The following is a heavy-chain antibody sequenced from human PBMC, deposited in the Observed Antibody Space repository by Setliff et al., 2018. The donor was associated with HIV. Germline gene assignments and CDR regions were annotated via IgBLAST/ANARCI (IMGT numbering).Heavy chain of an antibody. Sequence: QPGGSLRLSCAASGFTFDDYTMHWVRQAPGKGLEWVSLISWDGGSIYYADSVKGRFTISRDNAKNSLYLQMNSLRAEDTAVYYCARDSPQVRIAVAGTTGHDYWGQGTLVTVSS. CDR1: GFTFDDYT. V-gene: IGHV3-43*01. D-gene: IGHD6-19*01. CDR2: ISWDGGSI. CDR3: ARDSPQVRIAVAGTTGHDY. J-gene: IGHJ4*02.